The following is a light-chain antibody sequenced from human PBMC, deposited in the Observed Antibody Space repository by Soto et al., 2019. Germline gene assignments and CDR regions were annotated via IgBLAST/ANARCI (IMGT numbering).Light chain of an antibody. CDR3: QQYNNWPRT. V-gene: IGKV3-15*01. J-gene: IGKJ1*01. Sequence: EIVMTQSLATLSVSPGERATLSCRASQSVSSNLAWYQQKPGQAPRLLIYGASTRATGIPARFSGSGSGTEFTLTISSLQSEDFEVYYCQQYNNWPRTFGQGT. CDR2: GAS. CDR1: QSVSSN.